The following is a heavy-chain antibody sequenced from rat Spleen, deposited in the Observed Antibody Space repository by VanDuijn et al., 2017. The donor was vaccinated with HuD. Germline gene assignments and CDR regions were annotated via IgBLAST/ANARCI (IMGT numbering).Heavy chain of an antibody. D-gene: IGHD1-11*01. Sequence: EVQLVESGGGLVQPGRSLKLSCAASGFTFRDYGMAWVRQTPTKGLEWVASISSSGGSTYYRDSVKGRFTVSRDNAKSTLYLQMDSLRSEDTATYYCTTHDTGGMYWGQGTLVTVSS. CDR1: GFTFRDYG. CDR2: ISSSGGST. J-gene: IGHJ3*01. CDR3: TTHDTGGMY. V-gene: IGHV5S13*01.